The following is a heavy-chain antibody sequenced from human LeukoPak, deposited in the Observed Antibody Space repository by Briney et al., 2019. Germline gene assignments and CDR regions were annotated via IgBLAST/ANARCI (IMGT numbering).Heavy chain of an antibody. D-gene: IGHD5-18*01. V-gene: IGHV3-23*01. CDR1: GFTFSSYA. CDR2: ISGSGGST. CDR3: AKVDTAMVSHLDAFDI. J-gene: IGHJ3*02. Sequence: SGGSLRLSCAASGFTFSSYAMSWVRQAPGKGLEWVSAISGSGGSTYYADSVKGQFTISRDNSKNTLYLQMNSLRAEDTAVYYCAKVDTAMVSHLDAFDIWGQGTMVTVSS.